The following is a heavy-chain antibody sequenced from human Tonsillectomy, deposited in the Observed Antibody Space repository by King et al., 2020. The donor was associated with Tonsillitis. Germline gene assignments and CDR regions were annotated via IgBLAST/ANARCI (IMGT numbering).Heavy chain of an antibody. V-gene: IGHV3-66*01. CDR2: IYYGGSI. CDR3: ARDPAAAGIIDY. Sequence: VQLVESGGGLVQPGGSLRLSCAASGFTVSSKYMSWVRQAPGKGLEWVSVIYYGGSIDYADSMKGRFTISRDNSKNTLYLQMNSLRAEDTAVYYCARDPAAAGIIDYWGQGTLVTVSS. J-gene: IGHJ4*02. CDR1: GFTVSSKY. D-gene: IGHD6-13*01.